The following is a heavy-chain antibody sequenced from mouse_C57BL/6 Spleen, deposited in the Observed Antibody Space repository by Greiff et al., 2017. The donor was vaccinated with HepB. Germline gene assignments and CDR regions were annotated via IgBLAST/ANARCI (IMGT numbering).Heavy chain of an antibody. D-gene: IGHD4-1*01. CDR3: ARDRTGGGAMDY. CDR1: GFTFSDYY. J-gene: IGHJ4*01. CDR2: INYDGSST. Sequence: EVKLVESEGGLVQPGSSMKLSCTASGFTFSDYYMAWVRQVPEKGLEWVANINYDGSSTYYLDSLKSRFIISRDNAKNILYLQMSSLKSEDTATYYCARDRTGGGAMDYWGQGTSVTVSS. V-gene: IGHV5-16*01.